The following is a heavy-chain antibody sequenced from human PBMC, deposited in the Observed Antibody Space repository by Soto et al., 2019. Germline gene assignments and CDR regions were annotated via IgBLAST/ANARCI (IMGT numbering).Heavy chain of an antibody. Sequence: GASVKVSCKASGGTFSSYAISWVRQAPGQGLEWMGGIIPIFGTANYAQKFQGRVTITADESTSTAYMELSSLRSEDTAVYYCAPYYYGSGSYYGKWGQGTLVTVSS. D-gene: IGHD3-10*01. V-gene: IGHV1-69*13. CDR3: APYYYGSGSYYGK. CDR2: IIPIFGTA. CDR1: GGTFSSYA. J-gene: IGHJ4*02.